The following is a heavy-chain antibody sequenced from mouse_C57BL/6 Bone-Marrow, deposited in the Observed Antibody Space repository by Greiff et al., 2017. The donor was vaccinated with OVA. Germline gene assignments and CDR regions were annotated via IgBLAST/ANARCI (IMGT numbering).Heavy chain of an antibody. V-gene: IGHV6-6*01. CDR1: GFTFSDAW. J-gene: IGHJ4*01. CDR2: IRNKANNHAT. CDR3: TRQGWLLYYYAMDY. Sequence: EVNLVESGGGLVQPGGSMKLSCAASGFTFSDAWMDWVRQSPEKGLEWVAEIRNKANNHATYYAESVKGRFTISRDDSKSSVYLQMNSLRAEDTGIYYCTRQGWLLYYYAMDYWGQGTSVTVSS. D-gene: IGHD2-3*01.